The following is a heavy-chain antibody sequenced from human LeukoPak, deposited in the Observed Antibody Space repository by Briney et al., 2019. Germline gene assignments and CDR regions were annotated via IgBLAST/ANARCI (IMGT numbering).Heavy chain of an antibody. V-gene: IGHV3-23*01. CDR1: GFTFSNYA. CDR2: ISGSDGST. CDR3: ANQLRSYYYYYMDV. Sequence: PGGSLRLSCAASGFTFSNYAMSWVRQAPGKGLEWVSSISGSDGSTYYANSVKGRFTISRDNSKNTLYLQMNSLRAEDTAVYYCANQLRSYYYYYMDVWGKGTTVTVFS. D-gene: IGHD1-7*01. J-gene: IGHJ6*03.